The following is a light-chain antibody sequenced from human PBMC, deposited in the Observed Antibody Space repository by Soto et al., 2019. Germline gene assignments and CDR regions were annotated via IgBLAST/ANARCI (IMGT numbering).Light chain of an antibody. V-gene: IGKV3-20*01. CDR3: QQCGNSPQT. Sequence: EIVLTQSPGTLSLSPGERATLSCRASQSVTNNLLAWFQQKPGQPPRLLIYGASSRATGIPDRFSGSGSGTDFTLSISRLEREDFAVYYCQQCGNSPQTFGQGTRLEI. J-gene: IGKJ2*01. CDR1: QSVTNNL. CDR2: GAS.